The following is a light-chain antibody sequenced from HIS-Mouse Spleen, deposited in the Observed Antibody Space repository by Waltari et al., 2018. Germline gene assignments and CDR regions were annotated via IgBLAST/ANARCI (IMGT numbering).Light chain of an antibody. CDR3: SSYAGSNNWV. J-gene: IGLJ3*02. CDR2: AVS. Sequence: QSALTQPPSASGSPGQSVTISCTGTSSDVGGYNYVSWYHQPPGKAPKRMIYAVSKRPPGAPDRFSGSKSGNTASLTVSGLQAEDEADYYCSSYAGSNNWVFGGGTKLTVL. CDR1: SSDVGGYNY. V-gene: IGLV2-8*01.